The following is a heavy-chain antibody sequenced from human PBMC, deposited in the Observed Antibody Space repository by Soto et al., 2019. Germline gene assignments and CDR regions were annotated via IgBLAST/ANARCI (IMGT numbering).Heavy chain of an antibody. CDR2: IWYDGSNK. CDR3: ARDGGEFYYDSINWFDP. V-gene: IGHV3-33*01. CDR1: GFTFSSYG. D-gene: IGHD3-22*01. Sequence: QVQLVESGGGVVQPGRSLRLSCAASGFTFSSYGMHWVRQAPGKGLEWVAVIWYDGSNKYYADSVKGRFTISRDNSKNTLYLQMNGLRAEDTAVYYCARDGGEFYYDSINWFDPWGQGTLVTVSS. J-gene: IGHJ5*02.